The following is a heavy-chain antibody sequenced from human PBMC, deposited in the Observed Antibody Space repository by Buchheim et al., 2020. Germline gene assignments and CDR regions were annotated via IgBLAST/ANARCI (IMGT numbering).Heavy chain of an antibody. V-gene: IGHV3-23*01. J-gene: IGHJ5*02. CDR2: ISGSGGST. D-gene: IGHD3-3*01. Sequence: EVQLLESGGGLVQPGGSLRLSCAASGFTFSSYAMSWVRQAPGKGLEWVSAISGSGGSTYYADSVKGRFTISRDNSKNTLYLQMNSLRAEDTAVYYCAKDWGIRSRLNRVTVVLRFLDRPRQWFDPWGQGTL. CDR3: AKDWGIRSRLNRVTVVLRFLDRPRQWFDP. CDR1: GFTFSSYA.